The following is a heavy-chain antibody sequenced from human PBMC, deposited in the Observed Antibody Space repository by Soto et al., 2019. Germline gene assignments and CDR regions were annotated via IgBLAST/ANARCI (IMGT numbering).Heavy chain of an antibody. CDR3: ARVLDILTGYYNGHWYFDL. Sequence: QVQLVQSGAEVKKPGASVKVSCKASGYTFTSYDINWVRQATGQGLEWMGWMNPNSGNTGYAQKFQGRVTMTRNTSISTAYMELSSLRSEDTAVYYCARVLDILTGYYNGHWYFDLWCRGTLVTVSS. CDR2: MNPNSGNT. CDR1: GYTFTSYD. D-gene: IGHD3-9*01. V-gene: IGHV1-8*01. J-gene: IGHJ2*01.